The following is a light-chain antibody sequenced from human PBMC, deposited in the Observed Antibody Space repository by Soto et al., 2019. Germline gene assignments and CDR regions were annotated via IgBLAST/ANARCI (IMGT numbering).Light chain of an antibody. CDR1: SSDVGGYNY. CDR3: SSYTNSSTLIV. V-gene: IGLV2-14*01. J-gene: IGLJ1*01. CDR2: DVS. Sequence: QSALTQPASVSGSPGQSITISCTGTSSDVGGYNYVSWYQQHPGKAPKLMIYDVSNRPSGVSNRFSGSKSGNTASLTISGLQAEDEADYYCSSYTNSSTLIVFGTGTKVTDL.